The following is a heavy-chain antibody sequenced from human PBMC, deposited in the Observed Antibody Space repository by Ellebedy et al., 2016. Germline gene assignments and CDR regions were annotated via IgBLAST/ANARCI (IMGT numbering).Heavy chain of an antibody. Sequence: GESPKISXAASGFTFSSYSMNWVRQAPGKGLEWVSSISSSSSYIYYADSVKGRFTISRDNAKNSLYLQMNSLRAEDTAVYYCARVVNYGSGRIGQRAFDIWGQGTMVTVSS. D-gene: IGHD3-10*01. CDR1: GFTFSSYS. CDR3: ARVVNYGSGRIGQRAFDI. V-gene: IGHV3-21*04. J-gene: IGHJ3*02. CDR2: ISSSSSYI.